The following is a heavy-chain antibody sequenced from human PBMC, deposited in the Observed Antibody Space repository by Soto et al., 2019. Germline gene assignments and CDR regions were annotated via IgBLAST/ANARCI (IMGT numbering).Heavy chain of an antibody. J-gene: IGHJ6*02. CDR3: ARDRAAGIGWSMGYYYYGMDV. V-gene: IGHV3-21*01. CDR1: GFTFSSYS. Sequence: GGSLRLSCAASGFTFSSYSMNWVRQAPGKGLEWVSSISSSSSYIYYADSVKGRFTISRDNAKNSLYLQMNSLRAEDTAVYYCARDRAAGIGWSMGYYYYGMDVWGQGPTVTVS. D-gene: IGHD6-13*01. CDR2: ISSSSSYI.